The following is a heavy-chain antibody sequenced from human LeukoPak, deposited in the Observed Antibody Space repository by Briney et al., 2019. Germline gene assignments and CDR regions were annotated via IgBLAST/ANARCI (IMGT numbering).Heavy chain of an antibody. CDR1: GVSVSGGDHY. D-gene: IGHD3-3*01. J-gene: IGHJ3*02. Sequence: PSETLSLTCTVSGVSVSGGDHYWSWIRQHPVKGLVWIGYISYRGRTYYKSSLKTRVSISMDTSRNHFSLNVTSVTAADTAIYYCATVGGHDSWSNALDIWGPGTVVTVSS. CDR3: ATVGGHDSWSNALDI. V-gene: IGHV4-31*03. CDR2: ISYRGRT.